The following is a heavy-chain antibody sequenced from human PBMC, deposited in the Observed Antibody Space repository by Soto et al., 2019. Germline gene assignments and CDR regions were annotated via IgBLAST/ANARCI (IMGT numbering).Heavy chain of an antibody. CDR3: ARDQGYSSGWYDY. J-gene: IGHJ4*02. D-gene: IGHD6-19*01. V-gene: IGHV4-59*01. Sequence: PSETLSLTCTVSGGSISSYYWSWVRQPPGKGPEWIGYIYYSGSTNYNPSLKSRVTISVDTSKNQFSLKLSSVTAADTAVYYCARDQGYSSGWYDYWGQGTLVTVSS. CDR1: GGSISSYY. CDR2: IYYSGST.